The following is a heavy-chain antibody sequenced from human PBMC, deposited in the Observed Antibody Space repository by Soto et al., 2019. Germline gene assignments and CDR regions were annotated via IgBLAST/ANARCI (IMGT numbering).Heavy chain of an antibody. D-gene: IGHD4-4*01. Sequence: PGESLKISCKGSGYSFTSYWISWVRQMPGKGLEWMGRIDPSDSYTNYSPSFQGHVTISADKSISTAYPQWSSLKASDTAMYYCARLALRPTTVTTGYGMDVWGQGTTVTVSS. CDR1: GYSFTSYW. CDR3: ARLALRPTTVTTGYGMDV. V-gene: IGHV5-10-1*01. J-gene: IGHJ6*02. CDR2: IDPSDSYT.